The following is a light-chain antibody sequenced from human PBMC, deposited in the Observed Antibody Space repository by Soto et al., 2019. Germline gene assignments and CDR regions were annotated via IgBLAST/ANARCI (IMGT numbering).Light chain of an antibody. CDR1: SGSVSTSHS. Sequence: QTVVTQEPSISVSPGGTVTLTCGLSSGSVSTSHSPSWYQQIPGQPPRTLMYSTNTRSYGVPDRFSGSIVGNKAALTITGARTEDESDYYCVLYMCVGFDWAFGGGTKLTVL. V-gene: IGLV8-61*01. J-gene: IGLJ3*02. CDR3: VLYMCVGFDWA. CDR2: STN.